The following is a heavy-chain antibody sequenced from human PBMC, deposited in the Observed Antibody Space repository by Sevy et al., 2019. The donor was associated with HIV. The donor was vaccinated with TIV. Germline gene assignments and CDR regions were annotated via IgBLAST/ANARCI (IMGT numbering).Heavy chain of an antibody. CDR1: GFTFSSYD. J-gene: IGHJ4*02. Sequence: GGSLRLSCAASGFTFSSYDMHWVRQAPGKGLEWVAVISYDGSNKYYVDSVKGRFTISRDNSKNTLYLQMNSLRAEDTAVYYCAKDAYSSGDGYFDYWGQGTLVTVSS. D-gene: IGHD6-19*01. CDR2: ISYDGSNK. CDR3: AKDAYSSGDGYFDY. V-gene: IGHV3-30*18.